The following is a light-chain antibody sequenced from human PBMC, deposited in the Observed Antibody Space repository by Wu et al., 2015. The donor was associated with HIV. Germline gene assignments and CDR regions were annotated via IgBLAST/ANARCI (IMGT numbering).Light chain of an antibody. CDR1: QSIRSD. V-gene: IGKV3-15*01. Sequence: EIVMTQSPATLSVSPGERATLSCRASQSIRSDLAWYQQKPGQAPRLLIYGASTRATGIPARFSGSGSGTEFTLTISSLQSEDVATYYCQKYNTAPWTFGQGTKVEMK. CDR3: QKYNTAPWT. CDR2: GAS. J-gene: IGKJ1*01.